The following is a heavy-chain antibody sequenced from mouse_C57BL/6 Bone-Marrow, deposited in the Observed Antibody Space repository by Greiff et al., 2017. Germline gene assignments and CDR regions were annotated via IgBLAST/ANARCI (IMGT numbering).Heavy chain of an antibody. Sequence: QVQLQQPGAELVKPGASVKVSCKASGYTFTSYWMHWVKQRPGPGLEWIGRIHPSDRDTNYNQKFKGKATLTVDKSSSTAYMQLSSLTSEDSAVYDCAIDDYDETYYFAYWGQGTTLTVSS. CDR3: AIDDYDETYYFAY. V-gene: IGHV1-74*01. CDR1: GYTFTSYW. D-gene: IGHD2-4*01. J-gene: IGHJ2*01. CDR2: IHPSDRDT.